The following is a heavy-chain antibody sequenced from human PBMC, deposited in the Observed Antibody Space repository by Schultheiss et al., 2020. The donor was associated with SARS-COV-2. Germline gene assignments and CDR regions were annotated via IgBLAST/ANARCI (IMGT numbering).Heavy chain of an antibody. Sequence: GGSLRLSCAASGFTFTNYGMHWVRQAPGKGLEWVAVISYDGSDKYYADSVKGRFTISRDNAKNTLYLQMSSLRAEDTAVYYCARLNPIAYSSSWQPNWFDPWGQGTLVTVSS. J-gene: IGHJ5*02. D-gene: IGHD6-13*01. CDR3: ARLNPIAYSSSWQPNWFDP. CDR2: ISYDGSDK. CDR1: GFTFTNYG. V-gene: IGHV3-33*05.